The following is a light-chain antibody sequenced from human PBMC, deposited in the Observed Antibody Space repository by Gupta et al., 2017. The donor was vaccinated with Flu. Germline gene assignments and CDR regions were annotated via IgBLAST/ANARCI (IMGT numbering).Light chain of an antibody. Sequence: EIVLTQSPGTLSLSPGERATLSCRTSQSVSSSYLAWYQQKPGQAPRLLIYGASSRATGIPDRFSGSGSGTDFTLKISRVEPEDVAVYYCKQNVSPPFTFGRGTKVEIK. V-gene: IGKV3-20*01. J-gene: IGKJ4*01. CDR2: GAS. CDR3: KQNVSPPFT. CDR1: QSVSSSY.